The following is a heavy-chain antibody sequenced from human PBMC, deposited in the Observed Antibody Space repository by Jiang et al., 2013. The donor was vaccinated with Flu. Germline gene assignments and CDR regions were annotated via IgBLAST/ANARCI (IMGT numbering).Heavy chain of an antibody. V-gene: IGHV4-59*08. CDR1: GDSFNIYY. D-gene: IGHD4-17*01. CDR3: ARHRYGDNYFRD. Sequence: ETLSLTCTVSGDSFNIYYWSWIRQPPGRHWSGLGISITVGPPITTPPSRVESPCQLTRPRPSSPLKLSSVTAADTAVYYCARHRYGDNYFRDWGQGTLVTVSS. CDR2: SITVGPP. J-gene: IGHJ4*02.